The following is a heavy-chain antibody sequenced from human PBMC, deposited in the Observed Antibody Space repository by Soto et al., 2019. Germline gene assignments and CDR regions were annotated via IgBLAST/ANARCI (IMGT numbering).Heavy chain of an antibody. Sequence: EVQLLESGGGLVQPGGPLRLSCAASGLTFSNYGMTWVRQAPGKGLEWVSAISGSGDTYNVDSLKGRFSISRDNSKSTLFLQMNSPRAEDTAVYYCATYGGDSGGFEYFKHWGQGTLVTVSS. J-gene: IGHJ1*01. V-gene: IGHV3-23*01. CDR2: ISGSGDT. CDR3: ATYGGDSGGFEYFKH. D-gene: IGHD2-21*02. CDR1: GLTFSNYG.